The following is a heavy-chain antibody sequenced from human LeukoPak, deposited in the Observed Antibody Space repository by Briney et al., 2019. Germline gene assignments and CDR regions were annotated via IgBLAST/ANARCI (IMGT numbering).Heavy chain of an antibody. D-gene: IGHD6-19*01. V-gene: IGHV3-33*06. J-gene: IGHJ4*02. Sequence: PGGSLRLSCAASGFTFSSYGMHWVRQTPGKGLEWVAVIWYDGSNKYYADSVKGRFTISRDNSKNTLYLQMNSLRAEDTAVYYCAKDPYSCGWYPFDYWGQGTLVTVSS. CDR2: IWYDGSNK. CDR3: AKDPYSCGWYPFDY. CDR1: GFTFSSYG.